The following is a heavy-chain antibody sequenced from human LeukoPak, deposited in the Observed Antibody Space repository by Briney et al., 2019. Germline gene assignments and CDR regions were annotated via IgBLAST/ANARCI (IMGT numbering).Heavy chain of an antibody. Sequence: GGSLRLSCAASGFTFSNAWMSWVRQAPGKGLEWVGRIKSKTDGGTTDYAAPVKGRFTISRDGSKNTLYLQMNSLKTEDTAVYYCTTLRGYCSGGSCPPAYYGMDVWGQGTTVTVSS. CDR3: TTLRGYCSGGSCPPAYYGMDV. J-gene: IGHJ6*02. V-gene: IGHV3-15*01. CDR1: GFTFSNAW. D-gene: IGHD2-15*01. CDR2: IKSKTDGGTT.